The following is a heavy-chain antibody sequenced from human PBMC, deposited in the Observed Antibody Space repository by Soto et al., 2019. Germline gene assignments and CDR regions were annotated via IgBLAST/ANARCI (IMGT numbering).Heavy chain of an antibody. CDR3: ARGTPVWFDP. D-gene: IGHD3-10*01. V-gene: IGHV1-3*05. CDR2: INAGNGNT. CDR1: GYTFTSYA. J-gene: IGHJ5*02. Sequence: QVQLVQSGAEEKKPGASVKVSCKASGYTFTSYAMHWVRQAPGQRLEWMGWINAGNGNTKYSQKFQGRVTITRDTSASTAYMEPSRLGSEDTAVDYCARGTPVWFDPWGQGTLVTVSS.